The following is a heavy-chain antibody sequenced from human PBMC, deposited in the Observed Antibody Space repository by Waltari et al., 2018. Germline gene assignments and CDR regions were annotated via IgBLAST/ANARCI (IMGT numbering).Heavy chain of an antibody. J-gene: IGHJ4*02. D-gene: IGHD2-8*02. CDR2: ILAGNVKT. CDR1: GYSRA. V-gene: IGHV1-3*01. CDR3: ASSNTGGIFDY. Sequence: QVQLVQSGAEVKKPGASVKVSCKVYGYSRAIHWVRHAPGQRIEWMGWILAGNVKTEYSQKFRGRSTFSRDTSARTGYMELSSLSSEDTAVYYCASSNTGGIFDYWGQGTLVTVSS.